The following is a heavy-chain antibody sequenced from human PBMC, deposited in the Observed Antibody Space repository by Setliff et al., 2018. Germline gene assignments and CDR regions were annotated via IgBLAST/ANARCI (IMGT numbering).Heavy chain of an antibody. CDR3: TTGPRDSRNYLNWFYP. CDR1: GITFKNAW. Sequence: PGGSLRLSCSVSGITFKNAWMTWVRQAPGKGLEWVGRIKSSREGATSDYGAPAKGRFTISRDDSRTMIYLQMNNLKPEDTGFYYCTTGPRDSRNYLNWFYPWGQGTLVTVSS. J-gene: IGHJ5*02. V-gene: IGHV3-15*01. D-gene: IGHD4-4*01. CDR2: IKSSREGATS.